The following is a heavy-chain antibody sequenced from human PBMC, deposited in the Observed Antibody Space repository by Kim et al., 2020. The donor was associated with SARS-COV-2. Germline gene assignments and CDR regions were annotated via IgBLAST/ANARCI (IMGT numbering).Heavy chain of an antibody. CDR3: ARNVMSGWYVVLSGLSDYYFDY. V-gene: IGHV3-30-3*01. Sequence: GRSLRLSCAASGFTFRSYAMHWVRQAPGKGLEWVAVISYDGSNKYYADSVKGRFTISRDNSKNTLYLQMNSLRAEDTAVYYCARNVMSGWYVVLSGLSDYYFDYWGQGTLVTVSS. CDR1: GFTFRSYA. CDR2: ISYDGSNK. J-gene: IGHJ4*02. D-gene: IGHD6-19*01.